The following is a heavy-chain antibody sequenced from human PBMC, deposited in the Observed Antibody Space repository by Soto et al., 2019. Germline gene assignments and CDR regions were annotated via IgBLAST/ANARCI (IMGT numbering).Heavy chain of an antibody. CDR2: IWYDGSNK. J-gene: IGHJ6*02. CDR3: ARKRGYSYGYGMDV. Sequence: GGSLRLSCAASGSTFSSYGMHWVRQAPGKGLEWVAVIWYDGSNKYYADSVKGRFTISRDNSKNTLYLQMNSLRAEDTAVYYCARKRGYSYGYGMDVWGQGTTVTVSS. D-gene: IGHD5-18*01. V-gene: IGHV3-33*01. CDR1: GSTFSSYG.